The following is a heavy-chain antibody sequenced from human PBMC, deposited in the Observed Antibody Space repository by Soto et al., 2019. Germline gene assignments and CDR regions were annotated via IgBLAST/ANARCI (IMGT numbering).Heavy chain of an antibody. J-gene: IGHJ6*03. Sequence: QITLKESGPTLVKPTQTLTLTCTFSGFSLSTSGVGVGWIRQPPGKALEWLALIYWDDDKRYSPSLKSRLTITKDTSKNLVVLTMTNMDPVDTATYYCAHIQSYGSGSPTGYYYYYMDVWGKGTTVTVSS. CDR3: AHIQSYGSGSPTGYYYYYMDV. D-gene: IGHD3-10*01. CDR1: GFSLSTSGVG. V-gene: IGHV2-5*02. CDR2: IYWDDDK.